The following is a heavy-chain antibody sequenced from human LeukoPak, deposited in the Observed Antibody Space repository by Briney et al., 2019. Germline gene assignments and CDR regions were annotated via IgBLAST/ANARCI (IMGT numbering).Heavy chain of an antibody. Sequence: ASVKLSCKASGYTFTGYYMHLVRQAPGQGLEWMGLINPNSGGTNYAYKDQGRVTMTMATSICTTYMELSRLSLDDEAVDYYDSQTGIAVGIYDYWGQGTLVTVSS. CDR1: GYTFTGYY. J-gene: IGHJ4*02. CDR3: DSQTGIAVGIYDY. CDR2: INPNSGGT. D-gene: IGHD6-19*01. V-gene: IGHV1-2*06.